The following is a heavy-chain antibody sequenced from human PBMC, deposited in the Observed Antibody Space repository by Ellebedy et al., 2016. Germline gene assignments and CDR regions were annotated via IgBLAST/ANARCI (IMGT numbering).Heavy chain of an antibody. CDR1: GFTVSTNY. Sequence: GGSLRLSCAASGFTVSTNYMSWVRQAPGKGLEWVSIIYNDGKTYYADSAKGRFTISRDNSKNTLYLQMDSLRAEDTAVYYCARDGYSSSWYVTWGQGTLVTVSS. CDR3: ARDGYSSSWYVT. CDR2: IYNDGKT. V-gene: IGHV3-53*01. D-gene: IGHD6-13*01. J-gene: IGHJ4*02.